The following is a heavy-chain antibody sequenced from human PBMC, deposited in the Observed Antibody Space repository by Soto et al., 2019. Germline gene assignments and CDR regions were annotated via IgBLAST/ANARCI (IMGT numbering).Heavy chain of an antibody. D-gene: IGHD3-9*01. CDR1: GYTFTSYD. CDR3: ARVGGTYYDILTGYYMGTHRSYYYYYMDV. J-gene: IGHJ6*03. CDR2: MNPNSGNT. V-gene: IGHV1-8*01. Sequence: GASVKVSCKASGYTFTSYDINWVRQATGQGLEWMGWMNPNSGNTGYAQKFQGRVTMTRNTSISTAYMELSSLRSEDTAVYYCARVGGTYYDILTGYYMGTHRSYYYYYMDVWGKGTTVTVSS.